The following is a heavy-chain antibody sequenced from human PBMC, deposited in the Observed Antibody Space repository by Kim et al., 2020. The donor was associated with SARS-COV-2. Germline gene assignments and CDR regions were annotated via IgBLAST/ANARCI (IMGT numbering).Heavy chain of an antibody. J-gene: IGHJ6*02. CDR3: ARDFKNYDILTGQNYYYYYGMDV. D-gene: IGHD3-9*01. CDR2: ISSSSSTI. V-gene: IGHV3-48*02. Sequence: GGSLRLSCAASGFTFSSYSMNWVRQAPGKGLEWVSYISSSSSTIYYADSVKGRFTISRDNAKNSLYLQMNSLRDEDTAVYYCARDFKNYDILTGQNYYYYYGMDVWGQGTTVTVSS. CDR1: GFTFSSYS.